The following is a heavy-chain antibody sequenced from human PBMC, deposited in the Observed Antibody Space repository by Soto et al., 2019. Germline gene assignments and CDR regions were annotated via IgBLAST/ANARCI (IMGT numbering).Heavy chain of an antibody. J-gene: IGHJ2*01. CDR3: ARGRAVTTYRFRSNWYFDL. CDR2: INHSGST. D-gene: IGHD4-17*01. Sequence: QVQLQQWGAGLLKPSETLSLTCAVYGGSFSGYYWSWIRQPPGKGLEWIGEINHSGSTNYNPSLKSRVTISVDTSKNQCSLKLSSVTAADTAVYYCARGRAVTTYRFRSNWYFDLWGRGTLVTVSS. V-gene: IGHV4-34*01. CDR1: GGSFSGYY.